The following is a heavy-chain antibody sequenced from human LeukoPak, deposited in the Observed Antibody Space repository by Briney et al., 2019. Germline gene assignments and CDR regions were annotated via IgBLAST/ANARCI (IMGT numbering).Heavy chain of an antibody. D-gene: IGHD2-21*02. Sequence: GGSLRLSCAASGFSVSGAHMSWVRQAPGEGLEWVAAMYTGGTTYYADAVTGRFTVSRDTSRNSLLLHMDSLRAEDTAVYYCAKDEVTSGGGLASWGQGTLVIVSS. J-gene: IGHJ5*02. CDR3: AKDEVTSGGGLAS. CDR2: MYTGGTT. V-gene: IGHV3-53*01. CDR1: GFSVSGAH.